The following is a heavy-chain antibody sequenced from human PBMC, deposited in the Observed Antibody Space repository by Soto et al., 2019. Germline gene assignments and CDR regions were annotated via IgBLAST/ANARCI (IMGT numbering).Heavy chain of an antibody. J-gene: IGHJ4*02. CDR3: ARGWGYDSNNYYYAY. Sequence: QVQLVQSGAEVRKPGSSVKVSCKASGGTFSRHAISWVRQAPGQGLEWLGGIIPIFGTANHAQKFQGRITIIADESTSIVYMELSSLRSEGTAMYYCARGWGYDSNNYYYAYWGQGTLVIVSS. CDR2: IIPIFGTA. CDR1: GGTFSRHA. V-gene: IGHV1-69*01. D-gene: IGHD3-22*01.